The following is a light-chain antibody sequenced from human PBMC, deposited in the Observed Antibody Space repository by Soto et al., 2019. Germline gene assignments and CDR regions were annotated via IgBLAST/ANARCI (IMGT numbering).Light chain of an antibody. CDR3: CSYAGKNTLV. V-gene: IGLV2-23*02. J-gene: IGLJ3*02. Sequence: QSALTQPASVSGSPGQSITISCTGTSSDVGTYNLVSWYQQHPGKAPKLMIYEVTKRPSGVSNRFSGSKSGNTASLTISGLQAEDEADYHCCSYAGKNTLVFGGGTKLTVL. CDR1: SSDVGTYNL. CDR2: EVT.